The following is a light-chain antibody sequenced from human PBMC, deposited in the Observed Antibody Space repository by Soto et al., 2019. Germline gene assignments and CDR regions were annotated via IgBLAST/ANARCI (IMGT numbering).Light chain of an antibody. V-gene: IGLV2-14*01. CDR3: SSYTSSSPF. CDR2: DVS. CDR1: SSDVGGYNY. J-gene: IGLJ1*01. Sequence: QSALTQPASVSGSPGQSITISCTGTSSDVGGYNYVSWYQQHPGKAPKLMIYDVSNRPSGVSTRFSGSKSGNTASLTISGLQAEDEADYYCSSYTSSSPFFGTGTKLTVL.